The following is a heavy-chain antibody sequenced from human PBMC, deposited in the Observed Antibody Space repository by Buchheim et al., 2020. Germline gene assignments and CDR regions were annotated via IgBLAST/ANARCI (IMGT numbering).Heavy chain of an antibody. CDR2: IKSDGSSV. CDR3: ARGGDDYGDYYGLDV. D-gene: IGHD4-17*01. V-gene: IGHV3-74*01. J-gene: IGHJ6*02. CDR1: GFIFSSNW. Sequence: EVQLVESGGGLVQPGGSLRLSCAASGFIFSSNWMHWVRQAPGKGLVWVSRIKSDGSSVFYADSVKGRFTISRDNAKNTLYLQMNSLRAEDTAVYYCARGGDDYGDYYGLDVWGQGTT.